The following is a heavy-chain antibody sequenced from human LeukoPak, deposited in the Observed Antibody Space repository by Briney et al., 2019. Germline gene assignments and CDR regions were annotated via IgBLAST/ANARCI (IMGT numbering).Heavy chain of an antibody. CDR3: ATPGRIAVAGQFDY. V-gene: IGHV4-59*04. J-gene: IGHJ4*02. Sequence: SETLSLTCTVSGGSISSYYWSWIRQPPGKGLEWIGYIYYSGSTYYNPSLKSRVTISVDTSKNQFSLMLNSVTAADTAVYYCATPGRIAVAGQFDYWGQGTLVTVSS. CDR1: GGSISSYY. CDR2: IYYSGST. D-gene: IGHD6-19*01.